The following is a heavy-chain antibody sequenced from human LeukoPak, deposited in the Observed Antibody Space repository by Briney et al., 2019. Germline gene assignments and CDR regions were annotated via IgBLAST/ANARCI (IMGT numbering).Heavy chain of an antibody. J-gene: IGHJ4*02. CDR3: AREGIMIAPRVFDY. CDR1: GFTLSNYA. CDR2: ISGSGGNT. Sequence: AGRSLRLSCAASGFTLSNYAMSWVRQAPGKGLEWVSAISGSGGNTYYADSVKGRFTISRDNAKNSLYLQMNSLRAEDTALYHCAREGIMIAPRVFDYWGQGTLVTVSS. V-gene: IGHV3-23*01. D-gene: IGHD3-16*01.